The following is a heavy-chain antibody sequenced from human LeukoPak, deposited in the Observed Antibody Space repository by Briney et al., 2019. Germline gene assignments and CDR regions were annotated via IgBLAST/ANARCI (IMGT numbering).Heavy chain of an antibody. CDR1: RGSISSTHYY. D-gene: IGHD4/OR15-4a*01. Sequence: SETLSLTCTVPRGSISSTHYYWAWIRQPPGKWLEWIGSVSDSGSTYYNPTASSRVGISADTSNNKFPLKLSSVTAADTAVYYCARVRKGAHSVLAYYFDSWGQGALVTVSS. CDR2: VSDSGST. CDR3: ARVRKGAHSVLAYYFDS. V-gene: IGHV4-39*06. J-gene: IGHJ4*02.